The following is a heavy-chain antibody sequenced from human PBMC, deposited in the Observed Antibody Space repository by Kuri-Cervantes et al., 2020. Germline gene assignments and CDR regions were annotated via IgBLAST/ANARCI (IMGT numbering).Heavy chain of an antibody. J-gene: IGHJ6*02. CDR2: ISYDGSNK. Sequence: GGSLRLSCAASGFTFSSYGMHWVRQAPGKGLEWVAVISYDGSNKYYADSVKGRFTISRDNSKNTLYLQMNSLRAEDTAVYYCAKDSDDYGRLGYYYYYGMDVWGQGTTVTVSS. D-gene: IGHD4-17*01. CDR3: AKDSDDYGRLGYYYYYGMDV. V-gene: IGHV3-30*18. CDR1: GFTFSSYG.